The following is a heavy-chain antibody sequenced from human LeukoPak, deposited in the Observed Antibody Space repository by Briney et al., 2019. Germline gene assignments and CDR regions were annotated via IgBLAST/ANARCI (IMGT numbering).Heavy chain of an antibody. CDR1: GYTFTSYD. CDR2: MNPNSGNT. J-gene: IGHJ3*02. V-gene: IGHV1-8*03. Sequence: ASVKVSCKASGYTFTSYDINWVRQATGQGLEWMGWMNPNSGNTGYAQKFQGRVTITRNTSISTAYMELSSLRSEDTAVYYCASAYSSSWYWVTDRKMDAFDIWGQGTMVTVSS. D-gene: IGHD6-13*01. CDR3: ASAYSSSWYWVTDRKMDAFDI.